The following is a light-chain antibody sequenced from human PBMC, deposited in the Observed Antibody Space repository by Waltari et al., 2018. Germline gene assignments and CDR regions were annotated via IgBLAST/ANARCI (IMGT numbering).Light chain of an antibody. CDR1: SSDVGGRQP. V-gene: IGLV2-14*02. Sequence: QSALTQPASVSGSPGQSITIPCTGTSSDVGGRQPVPWYQQHPGKAPKLVIYDVDKRPSGISNRFSGSRSGNTASLSISGLQAEDEADYYCKSYTTSSTFVFGTGTQVTVL. CDR2: DVD. CDR3: KSYTTSSTFV. J-gene: IGLJ1*01.